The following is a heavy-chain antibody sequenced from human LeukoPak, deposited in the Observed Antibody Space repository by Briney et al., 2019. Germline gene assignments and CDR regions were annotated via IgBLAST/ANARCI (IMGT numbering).Heavy chain of an antibody. D-gene: IGHD1-26*01. V-gene: IGHV3-30*02. CDR2: IRYDGSNK. Sequence: GGSLRLSCAVSGFTFSSYGMHWVRQAPGKGLEWVAFIRYDGSNKYYADSVKGRFTISRDNSKNTLYLQMNSLRAEDTAVYYCAKFDRATRVFDYWGQGTLVTVSS. J-gene: IGHJ4*02. CDR1: GFTFSSYG. CDR3: AKFDRATRVFDY.